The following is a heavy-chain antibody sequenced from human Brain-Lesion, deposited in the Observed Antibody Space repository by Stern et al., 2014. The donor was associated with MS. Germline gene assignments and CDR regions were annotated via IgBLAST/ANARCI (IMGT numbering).Heavy chain of an antibody. CDR2: MYPTTGGK. Sequence: VQLVQSGAEVKKPGASVKVSCKTSGYIFTGYYIHWVRQAPGQGLEWIACMYPTTGGKKNAQKFQGRVTMSRDKSISTAYVELSSLTSDDTAVYYCARDQRGITIFGVVTDYYYLGMDVWGQGTTVTVSS. CDR3: ARDQRGITIFGVVTDYYYLGMDV. V-gene: IGHV1-2*02. J-gene: IGHJ6*02. D-gene: IGHD3-3*01. CDR1: GYIFTGYY.